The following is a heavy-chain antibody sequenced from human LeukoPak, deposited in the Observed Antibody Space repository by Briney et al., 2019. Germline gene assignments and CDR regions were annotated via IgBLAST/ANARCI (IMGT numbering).Heavy chain of an antibody. CDR1: GFTFSSYW. D-gene: IGHD3-22*01. CDR3: ARGAHYYDSSGYYYDYYYYYMDV. V-gene: IGHV3-7*01. Sequence: PGGSLRLSCAASGFTFSSYWMSWVRQAPGKGLEWVANIKQDGSEKYYVDSVKGRFTISRDNAKNSLYLQMYSLRAEDTAVYYCARGAHYYDSSGYYYDYYYYYMDVWGKGTTVTVSS. CDR2: IKQDGSEK. J-gene: IGHJ6*03.